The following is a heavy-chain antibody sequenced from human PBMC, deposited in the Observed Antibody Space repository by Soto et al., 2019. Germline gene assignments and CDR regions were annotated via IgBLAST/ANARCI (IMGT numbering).Heavy chain of an antibody. CDR2: ISGSGGST. CDR3: AKDWYPLTRRRYYYYMVV. J-gene: IGHJ6*03. V-gene: IGHV3-23*01. D-gene: IGHD2-2*01. CDR1: GFTFSSYA. Sequence: EVQLLETGGGLVQPGGSLRLSCAASGFTFSSYAMSWVRQAPGKGLEWVSAISGSGGSTYYADSVKGRFTISRDNSQNSLYLQINSLRAEDTAVYYCAKDWYPLTRRRYYYYMVVWGKGTPGTVSS.